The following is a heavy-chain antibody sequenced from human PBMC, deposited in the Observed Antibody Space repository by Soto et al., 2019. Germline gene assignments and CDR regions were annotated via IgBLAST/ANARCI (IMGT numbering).Heavy chain of an antibody. CDR2: IYYSGST. J-gene: IGHJ6*02. D-gene: IGHD6-19*01. V-gene: IGHV4-59*01. CDR3: GWYGREKQWLDRYGRDF. Sequence: PSETLSLTCPFSGGSISSYYWSWIRQPPGKGLEWIGYIYYSGSTNYNPSLKSRVTISVDTSKNQFSLKLSSVTAADTAVYYCGWYGREKQWLDRYGRDFWAQGPTVTVSS. CDR1: GGSISSYY.